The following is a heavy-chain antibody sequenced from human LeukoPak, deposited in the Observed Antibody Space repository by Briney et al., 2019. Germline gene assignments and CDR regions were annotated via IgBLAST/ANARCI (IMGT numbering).Heavy chain of an antibody. CDR1: GYSISSGYY. V-gene: IGHV4-38-2*02. J-gene: IGHJ4*02. CDR2: IYHSGST. CDR3: ARSEPDIAVAGTPFDY. Sequence: SETLSLTCTVSGYSISSGYYWGWIRPPPGKGLEWIGSIYHSGSTYYNPSLKSRVTISVDTSKNQFSLKLSSVTAADTAVYYCARSEPDIAVAGTPFDYWGQGTLVTVSS. D-gene: IGHD6-19*01.